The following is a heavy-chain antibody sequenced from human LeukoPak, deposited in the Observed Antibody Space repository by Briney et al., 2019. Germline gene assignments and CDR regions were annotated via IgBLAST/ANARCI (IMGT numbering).Heavy chain of an antibody. CDR1: SDSISRISYC. D-gene: IGHD6-19*01. Sequence: SETLSLNCTVSSDSISRISYCWGWIRQPPGKGLEWIGTIYNSGSTYYNPSLKSRVTISVDTSKNQFSLKLTSVTAAGTAVYYCARLWSISGWYEDFDHWGQGTLVTVSS. CDR2: IYNSGST. J-gene: IGHJ4*02. CDR3: ARLWSISGWYEDFDH. V-gene: IGHV4-39*01.